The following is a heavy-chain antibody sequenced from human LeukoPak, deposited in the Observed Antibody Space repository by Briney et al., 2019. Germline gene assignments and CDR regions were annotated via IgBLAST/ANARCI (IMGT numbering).Heavy chain of an antibody. CDR2: INPSGGST. CDR1: GYTFTSYY. D-gene: IGHD2-2*02. CDR3: ARVAAEVVGVPGAIGFGWLRRDYYYMDV. V-gene: IGHV1-46*01. J-gene: IGHJ6*03. Sequence: AASVKVSCKASGYTFTSYYMHWVRQAPGEGLEWMGIINPSGGSTSYAQKFQGRVTMTRDMSTSTVYMELSSLRSGDTAVYYCARVAAEVVGVPGAIGFGWLRRDYYYMDVWGKGTTVTVSS.